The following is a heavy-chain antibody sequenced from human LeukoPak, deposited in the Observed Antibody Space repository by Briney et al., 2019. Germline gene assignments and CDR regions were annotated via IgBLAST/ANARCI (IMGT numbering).Heavy chain of an antibody. CDR2: IGTTGNT. Sequence: GGSLRLACAASGFTFSDYAMHWVRQATGKGLEWVSAIGTTGNTYYPGSVKGRFTISRENAKNSLYLQMNSLRAGDTAVYYCARAGYSSTWYTFDYWGQGTVVTVSS. V-gene: IGHV3-13*04. CDR1: GFTFSDYA. CDR3: ARAGYSSTWYTFDY. D-gene: IGHD6-13*01. J-gene: IGHJ4*02.